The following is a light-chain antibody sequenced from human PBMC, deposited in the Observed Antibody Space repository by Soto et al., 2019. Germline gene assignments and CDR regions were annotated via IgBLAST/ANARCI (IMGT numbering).Light chain of an antibody. CDR3: SSYTSTTTLDI. J-gene: IGLJ1*01. Sequence: QSALTQPASVSGSPGQSITISCTGTSSDIGGYKYVSWYQQHPGKAPKVIIYDVTYRPSGVSDRFSGSKSGNTASLTISGLQAEDEADYYCSSYTSTTTLDIFGTGTKVTVL. CDR1: SSDIGGYKY. CDR2: DVT. V-gene: IGLV2-14*03.